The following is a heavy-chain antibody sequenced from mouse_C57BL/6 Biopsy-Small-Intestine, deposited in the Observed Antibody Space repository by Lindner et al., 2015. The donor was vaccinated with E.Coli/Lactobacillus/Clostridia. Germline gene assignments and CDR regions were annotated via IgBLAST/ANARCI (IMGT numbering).Heavy chain of an antibody. J-gene: IGHJ3*01. CDR1: NTFST. CDR3: SEDSAVYYCAQGDGYLRGFDY. V-gene: IGHV1-87*01. D-gene: IGHD2-3*01. Sequence: VQLQESGPELARPWASVRISCQAFNTFSTYWMQWIKQRPGQGLEWIGAIYSGNGDSSYNQKFKGKATLTADKSSSTVYMKLSSLTSEDSAVYYCAQGDGYLRGFDYWGQGTLVTVSA. CDR2: GQGLEWIG.